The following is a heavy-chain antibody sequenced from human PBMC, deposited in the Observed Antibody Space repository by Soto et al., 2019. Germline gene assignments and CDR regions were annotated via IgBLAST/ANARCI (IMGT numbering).Heavy chain of an antibody. V-gene: IGHV3-23*01. CDR3: AKAVACTRLSYYYYGMDV. CDR2: ISGSGGST. Sequence: GGSLRLSCAASGFTFSSYAMSWVRQAPGKGLEWVSAISGSGGSTYYADSVKGRFTISRDNSKNTLYLQMNSLRAEDTAVYYCAKAVACTRLSYYYYGMDVWGQGTTVTVSS. D-gene: IGHD6-19*01. J-gene: IGHJ6*02. CDR1: GFTFSSYA.